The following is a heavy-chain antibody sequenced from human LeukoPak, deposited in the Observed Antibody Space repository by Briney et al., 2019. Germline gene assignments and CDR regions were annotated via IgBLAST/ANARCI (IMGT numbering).Heavy chain of an antibody. V-gene: IGHV1-69*06. D-gene: IGHD3-22*01. CDR1: GYTFTSYD. CDR2: IIPIFGTA. Sequence: SVKVSCKASGYTFTSYDINWVRQATGQGLEWMGGIIPIFGTANYAQKFQGRVTITADKSTSTAYMELSSLRSEDTAVYYCAREAHYYDSSGPTGYFDYWGQGTLVTVSS. CDR3: AREAHYYDSSGPTGYFDY. J-gene: IGHJ4*02.